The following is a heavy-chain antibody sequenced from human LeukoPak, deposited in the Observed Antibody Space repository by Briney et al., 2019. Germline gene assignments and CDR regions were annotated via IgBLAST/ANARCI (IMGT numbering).Heavy chain of an antibody. CDR1: GFTFGSSA. D-gene: IGHD4-17*01. V-gene: IGHV3-23*01. J-gene: IGHJ6*03. CDR3: ARDSIETTVTIPSRQDYYYYMDV. Sequence: HPGGSLRLSCVASGFTFGSSAMSWVRQAPGKGPEWVSTFSRSGPDTYYADSVKGRFTIFRDNSKNTLYLQMNSLRDEDTAVYYCARDSIETTVTIPSRQDYYYYMDVWGKGTTVTVSS. CDR2: FSRSGPDT.